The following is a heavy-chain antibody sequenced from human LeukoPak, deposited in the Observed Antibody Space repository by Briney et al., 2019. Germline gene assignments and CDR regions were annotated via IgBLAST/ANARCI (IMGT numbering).Heavy chain of an antibody. V-gene: IGHV4-34*01. CDR1: GASIRSGDYY. CDR3: ARHGDWGRYYFDY. J-gene: IGHJ4*02. Sequence: SETLSLTCTVSGASIRSGDYYWSWIRQPPGKGLEWIGEINHSGSTNYNPSLKSRVTISVDTSKNQFSLKLSSVTAADTAVYYCARHGDWGRYYFDYWGQGTLVTVSS. CDR2: INHSGST. D-gene: IGHD2-21*01.